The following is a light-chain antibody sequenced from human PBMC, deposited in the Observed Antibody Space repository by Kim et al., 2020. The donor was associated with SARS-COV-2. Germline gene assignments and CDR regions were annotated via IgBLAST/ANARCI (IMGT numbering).Light chain of an antibody. V-gene: IGLV3-27*01. Sequence: SYELTQPSSVSVSPGQTATNTCSGDVLAKKYARWFQQKPGQAPMLVIYKDSARPSGIPDRFSGSSSGTTVTLTISGAQVEDEADYYCFSAAGNNLGVFGGGTQLTVL. CDR2: KDS. CDR1: VLAKKY. CDR3: FSAAGNNLGV. J-gene: IGLJ2*01.